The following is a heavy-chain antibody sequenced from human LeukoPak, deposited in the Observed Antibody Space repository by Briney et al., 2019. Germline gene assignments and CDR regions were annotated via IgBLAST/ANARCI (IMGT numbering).Heavy chain of an antibody. J-gene: IGHJ4*02. Sequence: ASVKVSCKASGYTFTIYDINWVRQATGQGLEWMGWMNPNSGNTGYAQKFQGRVTITRNTSISTAYMEPSSLRSEDTAVYYCARGIAAAGTIDYWGQGTLVTVSS. CDR2: MNPNSGNT. D-gene: IGHD6-13*01. V-gene: IGHV1-8*03. CDR3: ARGIAAAGTIDY. CDR1: GYTFTIYD.